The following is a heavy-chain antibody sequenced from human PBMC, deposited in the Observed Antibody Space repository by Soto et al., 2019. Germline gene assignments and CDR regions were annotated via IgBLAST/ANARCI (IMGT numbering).Heavy chain of an antibody. CDR1: GYTFTGYD. CDR2: INPNSGGT. Sequence: QVQLVQSGAEVKKPGASVKVSCKASGYTFTGYDMHWVRQAPGQGLEWMGWINPNSGGTNYAQKLQGRATMTRDTSISPAYMELSRLRSDDTAVYYCARVVRDPAEYFSYGMDLWGQGTPGTVSS. V-gene: IGHV1-2*02. CDR3: ARVVRDPAEYFSYGMDL. D-gene: IGHD6-6*01. J-gene: IGHJ6*02.